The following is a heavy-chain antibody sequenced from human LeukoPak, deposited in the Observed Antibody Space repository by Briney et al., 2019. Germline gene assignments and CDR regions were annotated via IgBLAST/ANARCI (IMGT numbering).Heavy chain of an antibody. CDR1: GASISSGDYY. V-gene: IGHV4-39*01. Sequence: SETLSLTCTVSGASISSGDYYWGWIRQSPGTGLEWFGPIYYSGSTNYNPSLKSRVAISVDTSENQFSLRLSSVTATDTAVYYCVRRGQRLNPGLYYFDYWGQGTLVTVSS. CDR3: VRRGQRLNPGLYYFDY. CDR2: IYYSGST. J-gene: IGHJ4*02. D-gene: IGHD6-25*01.